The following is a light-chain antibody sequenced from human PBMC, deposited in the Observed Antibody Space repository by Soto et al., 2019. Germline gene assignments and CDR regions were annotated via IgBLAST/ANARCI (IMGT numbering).Light chain of an antibody. Sequence: DIVLTQTPLSSPVTLGQPASISCRSSQSLVHRNGNTYLSWLHQRPGQPPRLLIYRVSDRFSGVPDRFSGSGAGTDFTLKISRVEAEDVGIYYCMQTTQWGTFGQGTKLEIK. CDR3: MQTTQWGT. CDR2: RVS. V-gene: IGKV2-24*01. J-gene: IGKJ2*01. CDR1: QSLVHRNGNTY.